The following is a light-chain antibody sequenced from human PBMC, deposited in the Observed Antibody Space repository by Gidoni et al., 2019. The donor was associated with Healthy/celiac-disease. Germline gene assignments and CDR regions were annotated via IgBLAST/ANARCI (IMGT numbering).Light chain of an antibody. CDR2: DVS. V-gene: IGLV2-14*01. Sequence: QSALTQPASVSGSPGQSITISCTGTSSDVGGYNYVSWYQQRPGKAPKLMIYDVSNRPSGVSNRCSGSKAGNTASLTISGLQAEDEADYYCSSYTSSSVVFGGGTKLTVL. CDR1: SSDVGGYNY. CDR3: SSYTSSSVV. J-gene: IGLJ2*01.